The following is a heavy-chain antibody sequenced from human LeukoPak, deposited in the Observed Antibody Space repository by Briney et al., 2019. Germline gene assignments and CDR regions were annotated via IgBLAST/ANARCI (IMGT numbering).Heavy chain of an antibody. D-gene: IGHD3-22*01. J-gene: IGHJ4*02. CDR3: ARPSDYYDSTSEDY. Sequence: AGGSLRLSCAASGFTFSSYGMHWVRQAPGKGLEWVSAISGSGGSTYYADSVKGRFTISRDNSKNTLYLQMNSLRAEDTAVYYCARPSDYYDSTSEDYWGQGTLVTVSS. V-gene: IGHV3-23*01. CDR2: ISGSGGST. CDR1: GFTFSSYG.